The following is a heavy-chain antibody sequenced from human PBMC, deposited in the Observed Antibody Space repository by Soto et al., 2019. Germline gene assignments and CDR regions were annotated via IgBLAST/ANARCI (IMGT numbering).Heavy chain of an antibody. CDR1: GGSISSSNW. D-gene: IGHD2-21*02. CDR2: IYHSGST. CDR3: ARAPPPLAYCGGDCPDNAFDI. Sequence: QVQLQESGPGLVKPSGTLSLTCAVSGGSISSSNWWSWVRQPPGKGLEWIGEIYHSGSTNYNPSLKSRVTISVDKSKNQFSLKLSSVTAADTAVYYCARAPPPLAYCGGDCPDNAFDIWGQGTMVTVSS. V-gene: IGHV4-4*02. J-gene: IGHJ3*02.